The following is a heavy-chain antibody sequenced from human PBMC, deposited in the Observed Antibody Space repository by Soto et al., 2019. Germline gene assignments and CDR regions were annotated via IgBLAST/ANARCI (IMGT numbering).Heavy chain of an antibody. Sequence: APVKVSCKASGYTFNSYYMHWVRQAHGQGLEWMGIINPSGGSTSYAQKFQGRVTMTRDTSTSTVYMELSSLRSEDTAVYYCARDQGWNPSGIDPWGQGTLVTVSS. V-gene: IGHV1-46*02. D-gene: IGHD1-1*01. J-gene: IGHJ5*02. CDR3: ARDQGWNPSGIDP. CDR1: GYTFNSYY. CDR2: INPSGGST.